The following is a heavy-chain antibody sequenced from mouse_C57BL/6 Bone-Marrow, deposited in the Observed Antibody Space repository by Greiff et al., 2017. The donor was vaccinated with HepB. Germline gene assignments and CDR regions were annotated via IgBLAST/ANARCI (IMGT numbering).Heavy chain of an antibody. Sequence: QVQLQQSGPELVKPGASVKISCKASGYAFSSSWMNWVKQRPGTGLEWIGRIYPGDGDTNYNGKFKGKATLTADKSSSTAYMQLSSLTSEDSAVYFYASSLDYYGSSYGYFDVWGTGTTVTVSS. V-gene: IGHV1-82*01. CDR2: IYPGDGDT. J-gene: IGHJ1*03. CDR1: GYAFSSSW. CDR3: ASSLDYYGSSYGYFDV. D-gene: IGHD1-1*01.